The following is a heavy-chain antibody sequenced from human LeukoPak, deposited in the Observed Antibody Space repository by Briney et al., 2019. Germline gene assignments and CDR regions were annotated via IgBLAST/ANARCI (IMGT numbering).Heavy chain of an antibody. CDR2: INGAGDNT. D-gene: IGHD3-16*01. J-gene: IGHJ4*02. CDR3: AKVSVCYGCYLDY. Sequence: GGSLRLSCAASGYTFSSHGLTWVRQAPGKGLERISTINGAGDNTFYAETVKGRFTISRDNSKNTLYLQMHNLRAEDTAIYYCAKVSVCYGCYLDYWGQGTLVTVS. V-gene: IGHV3-23*01. CDR1: GYTFSSHG.